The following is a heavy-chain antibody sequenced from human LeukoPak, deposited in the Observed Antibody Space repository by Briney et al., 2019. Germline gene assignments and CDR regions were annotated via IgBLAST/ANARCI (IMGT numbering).Heavy chain of an antibody. CDR3: ARAYGTMTRNWFDP. J-gene: IGHJ5*01. Sequence: GGSLRLSCAASGFIFSDYYMSWIRQAPGKGLEWVSYISTRGSFIYYADSVKGRFTISRGNAKNSLYLQMNSPRAEDTAVYYCARAYGTMTRNWFDPWGQGTLVTVSS. CDR2: ISTRGSFI. D-gene: IGHD2-21*02. V-gene: IGHV3-11*04. CDR1: GFIFSDYY.